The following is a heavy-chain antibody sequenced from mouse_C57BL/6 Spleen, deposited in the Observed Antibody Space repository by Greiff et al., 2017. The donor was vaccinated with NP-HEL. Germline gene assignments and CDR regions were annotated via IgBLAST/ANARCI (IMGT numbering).Heavy chain of an antibody. CDR3: AKMGSSSAWFAY. Sequence: VKLLESGPGLVQPSQSLSITCTVSGFSLTSYGVHWVRQSPGKGLEWLGVIWRGGSTDYNAAFMSRLSITKDNSKSQVFFKMNSLQADDTAIYYCAKMGSSSAWFAYWGQGTLVTVSA. CDR2: IWRGGST. J-gene: IGHJ3*01. V-gene: IGHV2-5*01. CDR1: GFSLTSYG. D-gene: IGHD1-1*01.